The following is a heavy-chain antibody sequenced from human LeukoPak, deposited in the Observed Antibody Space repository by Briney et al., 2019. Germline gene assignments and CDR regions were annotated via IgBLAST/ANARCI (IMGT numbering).Heavy chain of an antibody. CDR3: ARALGYCTNGVCSPSLYFDS. V-gene: IGHV3-11*01. D-gene: IGHD2-8*01. J-gene: IGHJ4*02. Sequence: GGSLRLSCAASGFTFSDDNTNWVRDAPGKGLWWGSYITNGVSTIHNADSVTGRFTIAGDNAKKTQYQQMNSLRAEDTAVYYCARALGYCTNGVCSPSLYFDSWGQGILVTVSS. CDR1: GFTFSDDN. CDR2: ITNGVSTI.